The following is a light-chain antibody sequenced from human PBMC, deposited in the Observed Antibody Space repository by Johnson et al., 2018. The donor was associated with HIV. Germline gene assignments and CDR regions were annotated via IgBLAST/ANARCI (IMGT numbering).Light chain of an antibody. CDR3: GTWDSSLSAYV. CDR1: SSNIGRNY. V-gene: IGLV1-51*01. CDR2: DNN. Sequence: QSLLTQPPSVSAAPGQKVTISCSGSSSNIGRNYVSWYQQLPGTAPKLLIFDNNKRPSGIPDRFSASKSGTSATLGITGLQTGDEADYYCGTWDSSLSAYVFGTWTKVTVL. J-gene: IGLJ1*01.